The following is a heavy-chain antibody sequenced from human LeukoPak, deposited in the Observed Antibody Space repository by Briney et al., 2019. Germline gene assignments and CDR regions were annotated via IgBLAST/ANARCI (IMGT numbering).Heavy chain of an antibody. CDR1: GGSISSYY. J-gene: IGHJ3*02. CDR2: IYFSGST. CDR3: ARAQAVAGGGAFDI. V-gene: IGHV4-59*01. Sequence: SETLSLTCTVSGGSISSYYWSWIRQPPGKGLEWIGYIYFSGSTNYNPSLKSRVTMSVDTSKNQFSLKLSSVTAADTAVYYCARAQAVAGGGAFDIWGQGTMVTVSS. D-gene: IGHD6-19*01.